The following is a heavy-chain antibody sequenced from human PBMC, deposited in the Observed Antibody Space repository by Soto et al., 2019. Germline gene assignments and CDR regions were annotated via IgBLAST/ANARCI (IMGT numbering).Heavy chain of an antibody. D-gene: IGHD3-22*01. CDR2: IYYSGST. Sequence: SETLSLTCTVSGGSISSGDYYWSWIRQPPGKGLEWIGYIYYSGSTYYNPSLKSRVTISVDTSKNQFSLKLSSVTAADTAVYYCARRRGRYYDSSGYENWFDPWGQGTLVTVSS. J-gene: IGHJ5*02. CDR1: GGSISSGDYY. V-gene: IGHV4-30-4*01. CDR3: ARRRGRYYDSSGYENWFDP.